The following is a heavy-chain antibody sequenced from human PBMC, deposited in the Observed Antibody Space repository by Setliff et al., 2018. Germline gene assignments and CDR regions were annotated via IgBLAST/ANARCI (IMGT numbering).Heavy chain of an antibody. CDR3: AKGVPREYYDSSGSSMLDY. CDR2: IRGDSGST. V-gene: IGHV3-23*01. Sequence: GGSLRLSCAASGFTFSIYAMSWVRQAPGKGLEWVSAIRGDSGSTYYADSVKGRVTISRDNSKNTVYLQLNSLRAEDAAVYYCAKGVPREYYDSSGSSMLDYWGQGTLVTVSS. D-gene: IGHD3-22*01. J-gene: IGHJ4*02. CDR1: GFTFSIYA.